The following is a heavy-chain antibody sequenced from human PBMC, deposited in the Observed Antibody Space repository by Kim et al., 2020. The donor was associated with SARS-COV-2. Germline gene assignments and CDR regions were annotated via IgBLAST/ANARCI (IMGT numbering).Heavy chain of an antibody. J-gene: IGHJ4*02. D-gene: IGHD6-6*01. CDR2: ISSSGSTI. CDR3: ASRAASIAARPFDY. V-gene: IGHV3-48*03. CDR1: GFTFSSYE. Sequence: GGSLRLSCAASGFTFSSYEMNWVRQAPGKGLEWVSYISSSGSTIYCADSVKGRFTISRDNAKNSLYLQMNSLRAEDTAVYYCASRAASIAARPFDYWGQGTLVTVSS.